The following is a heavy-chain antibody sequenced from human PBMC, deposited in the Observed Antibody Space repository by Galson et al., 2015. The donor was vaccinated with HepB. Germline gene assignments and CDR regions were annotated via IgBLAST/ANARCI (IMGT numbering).Heavy chain of an antibody. D-gene: IGHD5-12*01. CDR3: ARHPGRGSVGYAFDL. Sequence: SETLSLTCSVSHGSINNYYWSWIRQSPGKRPEWIGYIRYTGDTTYNPSLGYRVGMSVDTSINQVSLWLTSVIAADTAVYYCARHPGRGSVGYAFDLWGQGTLVTVSA. J-gene: IGHJ4*02. CDR1: HGSINNYY. CDR2: IRYTGDT. V-gene: IGHV4-59*08.